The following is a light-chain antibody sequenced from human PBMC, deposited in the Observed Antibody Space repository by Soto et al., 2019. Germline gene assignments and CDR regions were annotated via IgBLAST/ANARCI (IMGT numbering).Light chain of an antibody. CDR2: GAS. CDR1: ENVRTF. V-gene: IGKV3-11*01. Sequence: VLTQSPATLSLSPGGRAGLSCRASENVRTFVDWYQQKPGQAPRLLIYGASNRATDIPARFSGSGSGTDFTLTISNLEPEHFAVYYCQQHSNWPPWTFGQGTKVDIK. J-gene: IGKJ1*01. CDR3: QQHSNWPPWT.